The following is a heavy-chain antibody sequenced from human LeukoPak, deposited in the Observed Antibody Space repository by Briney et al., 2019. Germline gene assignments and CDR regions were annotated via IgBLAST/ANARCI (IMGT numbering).Heavy chain of an antibody. D-gene: IGHD6-19*01. CDR3: AKDHRWLVDY. J-gene: IGHJ4*02. V-gene: IGHV3-30-3*01. Sequence: GGSLRLSCAASGFTFGTYSMHWVRQAPGKGLEWVAIISSAGTIINYADSVRGRFCISRDNSRNTLYLQMDSLRTEDTAVYYCAKDHRWLVDYWGQGTLVTVSS. CDR2: ISSAGTII. CDR1: GFTFGTYS.